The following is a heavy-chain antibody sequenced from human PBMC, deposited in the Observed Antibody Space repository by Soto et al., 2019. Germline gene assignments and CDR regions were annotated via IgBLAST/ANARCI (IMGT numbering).Heavy chain of an antibody. CDR3: ARVVVGSRLSLDY. Sequence: QVQLVQSGAEVKKPGSSVTVSCKASGGTFSSYTISWVRQAPGQGLEWMAGISPIFGTPIYAQKFQDRVTITEDDSTMTAYMEMKRLTSEDTAVYYCARVVVGSRLSLDYWGQGTLVTISS. CDR2: ISPIFGTP. J-gene: IGHJ4*02. V-gene: IGHV1-69*01. D-gene: IGHD1-26*01. CDR1: GGTFSSYT.